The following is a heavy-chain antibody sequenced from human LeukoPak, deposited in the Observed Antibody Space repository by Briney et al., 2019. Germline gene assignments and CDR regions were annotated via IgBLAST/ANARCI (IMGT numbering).Heavy chain of an antibody. CDR1: GGSISGYY. CDR2: MYYGGTT. D-gene: IGHD5-18*01. CDR3: ARAVKVYSPSYGMDV. J-gene: IGHJ6*02. Sequence: LETLSLTCTVSGGSISGYYWSWIRQPPGKGLEWIGYMYYGGTTNYNPSLKSRVTISVDTSKNQVSLKLSSVTAADTAEYYCARAVKVYSPSYGMDVWGQGTTVTVSS. V-gene: IGHV4-59*01.